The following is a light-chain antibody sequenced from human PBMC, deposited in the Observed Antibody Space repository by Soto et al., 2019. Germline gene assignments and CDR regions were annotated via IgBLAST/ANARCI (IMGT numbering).Light chain of an antibody. J-gene: IGLJ1*01. CDR2: DVS. Sequence: QSVLTQPASVSGSPGQSITISCTGTKIRAYDCVSCYQQHPGKAPKLMIYDVSHRPSGVSYRFSGSTSGSTACMTISGLQGEDEADYYCASYAGSRTAVFGSGTKV. CDR1: KIRAYDC. CDR3: ASYAGSRTAV. V-gene: IGLV2-14*03.